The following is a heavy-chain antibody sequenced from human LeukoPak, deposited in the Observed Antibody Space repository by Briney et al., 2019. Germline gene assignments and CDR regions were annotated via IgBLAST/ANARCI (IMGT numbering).Heavy chain of an antibody. CDR1: GFNLYNYG. D-gene: IGHD6-19*01. CDR3: ARGSGWSGEEAFDI. V-gene: IGHV3-20*01. CDR2: INWTGDRT. Sequence: PGGSLRLSCAASGFNLYNYGMSWVRQVPGKGLEWVSGINWTGDRTVYADFVKGRFTISRDNAKNSLYLQMNSLRAEDTAFFHCARGSGWSGEEAFDIWGQGLMVTVSS. J-gene: IGHJ3*02.